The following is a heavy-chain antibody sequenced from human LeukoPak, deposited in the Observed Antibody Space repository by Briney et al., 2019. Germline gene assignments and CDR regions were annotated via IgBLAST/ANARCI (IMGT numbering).Heavy chain of an antibody. V-gene: IGHV3-30-3*01. CDR2: ISYDGSNK. Sequence: PGGSLRLSCAASGFTFSSYAMHWVRQAPGKGLEWLAVISYDGSNKYYADSVKGRFTISRDNSKNTLYLQMNSLRAEDTAVYYCARVRSYCSGGSCYSLDAFDIWGQGTMVTVSS. CDR1: GFTFSSYA. D-gene: IGHD2-15*01. CDR3: ARVRSYCSGGSCYSLDAFDI. J-gene: IGHJ3*02.